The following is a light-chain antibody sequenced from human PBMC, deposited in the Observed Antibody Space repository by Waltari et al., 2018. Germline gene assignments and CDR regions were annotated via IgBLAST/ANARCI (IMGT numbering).Light chain of an antibody. CDR2: GAS. J-gene: IGKJ5*01. Sequence: AIRMTQSPSSLSASTGDRVTITCRASQGISNFLAWYQQKPGKAPDLLIYGASTLQSGVPSRFTGSVSGTDFTLTISRLHSEDFATYYCQQYYSHPVTFGQGTRLEI. CDR1: QGISNF. CDR3: QQYYSHPVT. V-gene: IGKV1-8*01.